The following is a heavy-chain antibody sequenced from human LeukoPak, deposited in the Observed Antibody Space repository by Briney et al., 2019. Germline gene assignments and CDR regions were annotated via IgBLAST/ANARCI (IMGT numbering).Heavy chain of an antibody. V-gene: IGHV4-59*01. CDR2: IYYSGST. D-gene: IGHD3-9*01. J-gene: IGHJ6*02. CDR3: ARDRNRLRYFDWLLSDGMDV. Sequence: SETLSLTCTVSGGSISSYYWSWIRQPPGKGLEWIGYIYYSGSTNYNPSLKSRVTISVDTSKNQFSLKLSSVTAADTAVYYCARDRNRLRYFDWLLSDGMDVWGQGTTVTVSS. CDR1: GGSISSYY.